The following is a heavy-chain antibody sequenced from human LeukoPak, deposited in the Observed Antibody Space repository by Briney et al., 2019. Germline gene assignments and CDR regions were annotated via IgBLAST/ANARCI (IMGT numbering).Heavy chain of an antibody. CDR2: ISYDGSNK. D-gene: IGHD2-15*01. CDR3: ARDGYCSGGSCLPRY. CDR1: GFTFSSYA. Sequence: GGSLRLSCAASGFTFSSYAMHWVRQAPGKGLEWVAVISYDGSNKYYADSVKGRFTISRDNSKNTLYLQMNSLRAEDTAVYYCARDGYCSGGSCLPRYWGQGTLVTVSS. J-gene: IGHJ4*02. V-gene: IGHV3-30-3*01.